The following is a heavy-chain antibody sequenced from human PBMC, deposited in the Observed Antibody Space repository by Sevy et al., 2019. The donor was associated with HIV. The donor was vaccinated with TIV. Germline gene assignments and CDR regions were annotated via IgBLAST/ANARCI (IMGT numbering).Heavy chain of an antibody. CDR2: VSSTRETE. CDR3: AKRGNGWYELDY. J-gene: IGHJ4*02. Sequence: GGSLRLSCAASGFPFTSYAMDWVRQAPGKGLEWVSTVSSTRETEYYADSVKGRFTISRDHSKNTVFLQMNSLRVEDTAVYYCAKRGNGWYELDYWGRGTLVTVSS. V-gene: IGHV3-23*01. D-gene: IGHD6-19*01. CDR1: GFPFTSYA.